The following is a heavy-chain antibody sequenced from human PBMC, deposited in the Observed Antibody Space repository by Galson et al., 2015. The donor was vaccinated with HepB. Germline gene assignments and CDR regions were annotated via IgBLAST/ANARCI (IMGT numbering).Heavy chain of an antibody. Sequence: SLRLSCAASGFNVSPHVVHWVRQAPGKGLEWVALISFDGRNKYYADSVKGRFTISRDTSKNTLYLQMGSLRPDDTAVYFCAILWGLWSGYKFDSWGQGTLVTVSS. CDR1: GFNVSPHV. V-gene: IGHV3-30*03. CDR3: AILWGLWSGYKFDS. D-gene: IGHD3-3*01. J-gene: IGHJ4*02. CDR2: ISFDGRNK.